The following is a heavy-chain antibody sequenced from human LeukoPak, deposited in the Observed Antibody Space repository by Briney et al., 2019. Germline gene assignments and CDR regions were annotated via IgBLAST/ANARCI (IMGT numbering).Heavy chain of an antibody. Sequence: GGSLRLSCATSGFTFSTYSMGWVRQAPGKGLEWVSSLSRSGNNMYSADSMKGRFTISRDNAKNSLFLQMSSLRAQDTAVYYCARGPHCTNTSCYTAGVFHIWGQGTMVTVSS. V-gene: IGHV3-21*01. D-gene: IGHD2-2*02. J-gene: IGHJ3*02. CDR1: GFTFSTYS. CDR3: ARGPHCTNTSCYTAGVFHI. CDR2: LSRSGNNM.